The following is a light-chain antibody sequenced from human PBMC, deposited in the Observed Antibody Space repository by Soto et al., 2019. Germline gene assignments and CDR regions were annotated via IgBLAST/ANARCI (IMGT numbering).Light chain of an antibody. CDR1: QNVGTN. CDR2: GAS. J-gene: IGKJ1*01. Sequence: EIVLTQSPATLSVSPGERSTLSCRSSQNVGTNLAWYQQRAGQGPRLLIYGASTRAFGVAARFSGGGSGTEFTLTISSLQSEDFAVYHCQQYNNGPPWTFGQGTKVDIK. V-gene: IGKV3-15*01. CDR3: QQYNNGPPWT.